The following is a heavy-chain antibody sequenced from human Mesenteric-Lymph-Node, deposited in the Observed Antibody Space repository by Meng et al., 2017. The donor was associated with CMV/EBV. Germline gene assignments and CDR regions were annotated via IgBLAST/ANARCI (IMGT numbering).Heavy chain of an antibody. CDR3: ASQSIAYYYYYGMDG. J-gene: IGHJ6*02. V-gene: IGHV3-74*01. Sequence: GESLKISCAASGFTFSRYTMHWVRQAPGKGLVWVSRINRDGSSTSYADSVKGRFTISRDNAKNTLYLQMNSLRAEDKAVYYCASQSIAYYYYYGMDGWGQGTTVTVSS. CDR2: INRDGSST. CDR1: GFTFSRYT.